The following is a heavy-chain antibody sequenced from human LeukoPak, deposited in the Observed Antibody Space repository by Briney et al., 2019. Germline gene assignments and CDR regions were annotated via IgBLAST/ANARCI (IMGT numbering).Heavy chain of an antibody. J-gene: IGHJ3*02. Sequence: SQTLSLTCAISGDSVSSNSAAWNWIRQSPSRGLEWLGRTYYRSKWYYDYAVAVKSRISINPDTSKNQFSLQLSSVTPEDTAVYYCASCTRGSGYSYAFDIWGQGTMVTVSS. CDR3: ASCTRGSGYSYAFDI. CDR1: GDSVSSNSAA. D-gene: IGHD3-3*01. V-gene: IGHV6-1*01. CDR2: TYYRSKWYY.